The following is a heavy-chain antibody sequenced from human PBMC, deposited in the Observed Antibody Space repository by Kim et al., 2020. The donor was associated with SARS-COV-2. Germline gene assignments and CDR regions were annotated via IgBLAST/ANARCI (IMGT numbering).Heavy chain of an antibody. J-gene: IGHJ3*02. D-gene: IGHD4-17*01. CDR2: TYYRSKWYN. V-gene: IGHV6-1*01. CDR3: ARTEDDYGGNSYAFDI. Sequence: SQTLSLTCAISGDSVSSNSAAWNWIRQSPSRGLEWLGRTYYRSKWYNDYAVSVKSRITINPDTSKNQFSLQLNSVTPEDTAVYYCARTEDDYGGNSYAFDILGQGTMITVSS. CDR1: GDSVSSNSAA.